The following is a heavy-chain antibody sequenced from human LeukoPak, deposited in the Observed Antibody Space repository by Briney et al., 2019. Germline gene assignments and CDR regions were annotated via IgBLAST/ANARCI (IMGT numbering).Heavy chain of an antibody. V-gene: IGHV4-59*01. CDR2: IHYSGNT. J-gene: IGHJ4*02. CDR1: GVSITTYY. D-gene: IGHD2-2*02. CDR3: ARAYTSWSFDY. Sequence: SETLSLTCTVSGVSITTYYWSWIRQPPGKGLEWIGFIHYSGNTNYNPSLKSRVTISVDTFKNQFSLKLSSVTAADTAVYYCARAYTSWSFDYWGQGTLVTVSS.